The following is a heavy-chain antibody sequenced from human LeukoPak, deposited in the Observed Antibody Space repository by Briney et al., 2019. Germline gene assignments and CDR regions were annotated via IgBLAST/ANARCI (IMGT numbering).Heavy chain of an antibody. V-gene: IGHV3-48*03. CDR1: GFTFSSYE. J-gene: IGHJ4*02. CDR3: ARGVPEWELRAYFDY. Sequence: GGSLRLSCAASGFTFSSYEMNWVRQAPGKGLEWVSYISSSGSTIYYADSVKGRFTISRDNAKNSLYLQMNSLRAEDTAVYYCARGVPEWELRAYFDYWGQGTLVTVSS. D-gene: IGHD1-26*01. CDR2: ISSSGSTI.